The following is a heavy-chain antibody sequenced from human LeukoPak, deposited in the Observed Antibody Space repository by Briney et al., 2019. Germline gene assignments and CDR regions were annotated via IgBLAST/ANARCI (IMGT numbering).Heavy chain of an antibody. J-gene: IGHJ5*02. V-gene: IGHV1-18*01. CDR3: ARNSYSDAGWFDT. CDR1: GYTFTSYA. Sequence: ASVKVSCKASGYTFTSYAMHWVRQAPGQRLEWMGWISAYNGNTNYAQKLQGRVTMTTDTSTSTAYMELRSLRSDDTAVYYCARNSYSDAGWFDTWGQGTLVTVSS. D-gene: IGHD4-17*01. CDR2: ISAYNGNT.